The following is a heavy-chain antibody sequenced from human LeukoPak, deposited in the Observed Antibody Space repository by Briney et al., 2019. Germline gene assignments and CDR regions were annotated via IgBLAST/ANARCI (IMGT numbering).Heavy chain of an antibody. Sequence: GGSLRLSCAASGCTFSRYWLSWVRQAPGKGLEWVANIKPDGCEKYYVDSVKGRFTIPRTNHKNSPYLQMNGLRADSTGLYYSATICWGQGTLVTAS. CDR2: IKPDGCEK. CDR1: GCTFSRYW. V-gene: IGHV3-7*01. D-gene: IGHD2-21*01. CDR3: ATIC. J-gene: IGHJ4*02.